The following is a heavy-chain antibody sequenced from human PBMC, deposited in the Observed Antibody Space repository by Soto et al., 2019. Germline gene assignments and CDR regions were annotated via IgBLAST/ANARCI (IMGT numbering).Heavy chain of an antibody. D-gene: IGHD2-15*01. J-gene: IGHJ5*02. Sequence: QVRLQQWGAGLVRPSETLSLTCAVYGGSFNNYCWSWIRQPPGKGLEWIGEVCPGGRTNYSPTLKREVRIAVAGCKYQFSLRLTSVTVADTAVYDCARGDYCQYDAYNWFHPWGQGNLVIVPS. CDR3: ARGDYCQYDAYNWFHP. V-gene: IGHV4-34*02. CDR2: VCPGGRT. CDR1: GGSFNNYC.